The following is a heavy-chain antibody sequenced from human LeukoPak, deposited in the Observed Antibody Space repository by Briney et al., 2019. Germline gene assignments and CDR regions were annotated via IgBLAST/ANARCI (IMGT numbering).Heavy chain of an antibody. CDR3: ARGDTRTVTTTYMDA. CDR1: GDSISSSSYY. V-gene: IGHV4-39*07. J-gene: IGHJ6*03. Sequence: NPSETLSLTCTVSGDSISSSSYYWGWIRQPPGKGLEWIGSIYYTGDTFYNPPLKSPVTISVDTSKNQFSLKVSSVTAAETAVYYCARGDTRTVTTTYMDAWGIGTTVTVSS. D-gene: IGHD4-11*01. CDR2: IYYTGDT.